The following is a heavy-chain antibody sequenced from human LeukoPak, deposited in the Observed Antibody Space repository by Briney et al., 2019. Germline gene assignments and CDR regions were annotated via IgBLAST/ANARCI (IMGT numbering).Heavy chain of an antibody. CDR1: GGSFSGYY. Sequence: KPSETLSLTCAVYGGSFSGYYWNWIRQPPGKGLEWIGEINHSGSTNYNPSLKSRVTISVDTSKNQFSLKLSSLTAADTAVYYCARSVTVLGDYYYYVMDVRGQGTTVTVSS. CDR3: ARSVTVLGDYYYYVMDV. V-gene: IGHV4-34*01. CDR2: INHSGST. J-gene: IGHJ6*02. D-gene: IGHD3-16*01.